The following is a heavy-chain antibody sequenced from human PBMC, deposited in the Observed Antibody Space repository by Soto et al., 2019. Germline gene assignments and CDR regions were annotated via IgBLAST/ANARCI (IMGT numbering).Heavy chain of an antibody. CDR2: ISYDGSNK. Sequence: GGSLRLSCAASGFTFSSYGMHWVRQAPGKGLEWVAVISYDGSNKYYADSVKGRFTISRDNSKNTLYLQMNSLRAEDTAVYYCASVWELVREDAFDIWGQGTMVTVSS. J-gene: IGHJ3*02. CDR1: GFTFSSYG. V-gene: IGHV3-30*03. CDR3: ASVWELVREDAFDI. D-gene: IGHD1-26*01.